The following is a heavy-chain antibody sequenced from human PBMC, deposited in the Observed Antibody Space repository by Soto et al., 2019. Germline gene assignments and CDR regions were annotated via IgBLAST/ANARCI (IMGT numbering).Heavy chain of an antibody. J-gene: IGHJ6*02. CDR2: INHSGST. CDR1: GGSLSGYY. Sequence: SETLSLTCAVYGGSLSGYYWSWIRQPPGKGLEWIGEINHSGSTNYNPSLKSRVTISVDTSKNQFSLKLSSVTAADTAVYYCARGSSVLRFLEWSTWHYYYYGMDVWGQGTTVTVSS. CDR3: ARGSSVLRFLEWSTWHYYYYGMDV. D-gene: IGHD3-3*01. V-gene: IGHV4-34*01.